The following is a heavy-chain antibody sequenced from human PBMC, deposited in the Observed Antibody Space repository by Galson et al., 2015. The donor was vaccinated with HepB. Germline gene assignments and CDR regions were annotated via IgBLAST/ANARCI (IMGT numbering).Heavy chain of an antibody. CDR2: ISIISSYI. Sequence: SLRLSCAASGFTFSSYNMNWVRQAPGKGLEWVSSISIISSYIYYADSVKGRFTISRDNAKNSLYLQMNRLRAEDTAVYYCARGWEQYFDYWGQGTLVTVSS. V-gene: IGHV3-21*01. J-gene: IGHJ4*02. CDR3: ARGWEQYFDY. CDR1: GFTFSSYN. D-gene: IGHD1-26*01.